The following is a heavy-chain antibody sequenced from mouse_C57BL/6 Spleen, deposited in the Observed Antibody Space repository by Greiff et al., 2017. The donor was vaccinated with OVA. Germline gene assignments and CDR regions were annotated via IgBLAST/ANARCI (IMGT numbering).Heavy chain of an antibody. D-gene: IGHD1-1*01. J-gene: IGHJ2*01. CDR3: ARDGNYYGSLYYFDY. Sequence: VQLKQPGTELVKPGASVKLSCKASGYTYTSYWMHWVKQRPGQGLEWIGNINPSNGGTNYNEKFKSKATLTVDKSSSTAYMQLSSLTSEDSAVYYCARDGNYYGSLYYFDYWGQGTTLTVSS. V-gene: IGHV1-53*01. CDR1: GYTYTSYW. CDR2: INPSNGGT.